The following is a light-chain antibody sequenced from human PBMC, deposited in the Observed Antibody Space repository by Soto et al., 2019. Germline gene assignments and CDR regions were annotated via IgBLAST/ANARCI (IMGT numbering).Light chain of an antibody. CDR1: QSASSS. V-gene: IGKV3-11*01. J-gene: IGKJ5*01. Sequence: EIVMTQSPGTLPLSPGERATLSCRASQSASSSLAWYQQKPGQPPRLLIYGASSRPTDIPARLSGSGFGTDFTLTISSLKPKNFALYYCQQRSNWPITFGQGTDWRL. CDR3: QQRSNWPIT. CDR2: GAS.